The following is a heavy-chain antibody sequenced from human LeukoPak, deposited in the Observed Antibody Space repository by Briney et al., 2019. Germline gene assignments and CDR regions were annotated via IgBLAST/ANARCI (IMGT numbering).Heavy chain of an antibody. CDR3: ARESRDCSGGSCYSTGLAY. Sequence: SETLSLTCTVSGGSISSYYWSWIRQPAGKGLEWIGRIYTSGSTNYNPSLKSRVTMSADTSKNQSSLKPSSVTAADTAVYYCARESRDCSGGSCYSTGLAYWGQGTLVTVSS. CDR1: GGSISSYY. CDR2: IYTSGST. V-gene: IGHV4-4*07. J-gene: IGHJ4*02. D-gene: IGHD2-15*01.